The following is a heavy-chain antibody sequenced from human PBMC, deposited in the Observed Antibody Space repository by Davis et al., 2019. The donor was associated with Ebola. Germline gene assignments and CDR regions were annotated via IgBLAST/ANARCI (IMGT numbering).Heavy chain of an antibody. D-gene: IGHD6-19*01. V-gene: IGHV3-11*01. J-gene: IGHJ4*02. CDR3: AREGSSGAPDGY. CDR1: GFTFSHHY. CDR2: ISSSCSTI. Sequence: PGGSLRLSRAASGFTFSHHYLSWIRPAPGKGLEWASYISSSCSTIYYADSVKGRFTISRDNAKNSLYLQMSSLRAEDTAVYYCAREGSSGAPDGYWGQGTLVTVSS.